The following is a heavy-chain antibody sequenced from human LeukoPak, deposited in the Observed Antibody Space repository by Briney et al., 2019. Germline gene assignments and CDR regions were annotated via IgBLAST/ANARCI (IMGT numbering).Heavy chain of an antibody. V-gene: IGHV3-7*04. CDR3: VRGDWYFES. CDR2: INRDGTEK. D-gene: IGHD2-21*01. Sequence: SGGSLRLSCATSGFNFSDSRMTWVRQAPGKGLQWVANINRDGTEKHFLDSVEGRFTISRDNAKKSLYLLMNSLRPQDTAVYFCVRGDWYFESWGQGTLVTVP. CDR1: GFNFSDSR. J-gene: IGHJ4*02.